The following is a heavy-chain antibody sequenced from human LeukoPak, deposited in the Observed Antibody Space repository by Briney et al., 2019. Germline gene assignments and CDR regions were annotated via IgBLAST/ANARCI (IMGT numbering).Heavy chain of an antibody. V-gene: IGHV3-43D*03. CDR2: ISWDGGST. J-gene: IGHJ3*02. CDR1: GFTFDDYA. CDR3: ARTTSMNYVGDAFHI. Sequence: RGSLRLSCAASGFTFDDYAMHWVRQAPGKGLEWVSLISWDGGSTYYADSVKGRFTISRDNSKNSLYLQMNSLRAEDTALYYCARTTSMNYVGDAFHIWGQGTMVTVSS. D-gene: IGHD1-7*01.